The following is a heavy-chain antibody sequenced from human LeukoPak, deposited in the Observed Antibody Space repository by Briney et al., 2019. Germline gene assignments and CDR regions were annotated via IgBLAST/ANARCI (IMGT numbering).Heavy chain of an antibody. V-gene: IGHV4-4*07. CDR3: ATAGGNSGYGGRGAFDI. D-gene: IGHD5-12*01. J-gene: IGHJ3*02. CDR2: IYTSGST. Sequence: PETLSLTCTVSGGSISSYYWSWIRQPAGKGLEWIGRIYTSGSTNYNPSLKSRVTMSVDTSKNQFSLKLSSVTAADTAVYYCATAGGNSGYGGRGAFDIWGQGTMVTVSS. CDR1: GGSISSYY.